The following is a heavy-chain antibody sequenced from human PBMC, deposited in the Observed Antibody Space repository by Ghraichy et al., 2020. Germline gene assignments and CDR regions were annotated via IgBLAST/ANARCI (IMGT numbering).Heavy chain of an antibody. CDR3: GRAPYYGSNSRGAFDI. V-gene: IGHV4-31*03. J-gene: IGHJ3*02. CDR1: GGSISTGGYY. D-gene: IGHD4-23*01. Sequence: SETLSLTCTVSGGSISTGGYYWIWVRPRPVQGLDWFAYISSSDSPYYNPSIKSRLTISVDTSKNQFSLMLNSVTAADTAVYYCGRAPYYGSNSRGAFDIWGQGTMVTVSS. CDR2: ISSSDSP.